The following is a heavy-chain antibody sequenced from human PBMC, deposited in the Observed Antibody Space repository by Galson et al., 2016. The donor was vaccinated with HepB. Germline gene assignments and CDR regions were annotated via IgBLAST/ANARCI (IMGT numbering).Heavy chain of an antibody. Sequence: TLSLTCTVSGASMSNGGYYWGWIRQHPGKALEWIGSIYYTGSTFYNPSLKSRVTISVDSSRNHLSLKLDAVNAADTAVYYCARSAGEVTGLLDSWGQGTLVIVSS. CDR1: GASMSNGGYY. J-gene: IGHJ4*02. CDR3: ARSAGEVTGLLDS. V-gene: IGHV4-31*03. CDR2: IYYTGST. D-gene: IGHD2-21*02.